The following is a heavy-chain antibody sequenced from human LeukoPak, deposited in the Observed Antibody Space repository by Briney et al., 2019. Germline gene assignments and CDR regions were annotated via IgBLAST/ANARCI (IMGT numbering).Heavy chain of an antibody. D-gene: IGHD6-19*01. V-gene: IGHV3-64*04. Sequence: GGSLRLSCVASGFTFSSYGMHWVRQAPGKGLEYVSSINTNGANTYYADSVKGRFTISRDNSKNTLYLQMNSLRAEDTAVYYCAKAPSRIAVAANLYAFDIWGQGTMVTVSS. J-gene: IGHJ3*02. CDR3: AKAPSRIAVAANLYAFDI. CDR1: GFTFSSYG. CDR2: INTNGANT.